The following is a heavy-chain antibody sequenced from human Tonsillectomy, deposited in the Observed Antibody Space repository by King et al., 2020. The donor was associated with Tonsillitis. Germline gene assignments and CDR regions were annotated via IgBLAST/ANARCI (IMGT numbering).Heavy chain of an antibody. CDR3: ASQERWGAFDI. J-gene: IGHJ3*02. CDR2: IYHCDSVT. V-gene: IGHV5-51*01. CDR1: GYIFTSYW. Sequence: EQLVQSGAEVKKPGEALKIYCKGSGYIFTSYWTGWVRQMPGKRLEGMGIIYHCDSVTRYSPSFQGQVTTSADKSISTAYLQWSSLKASDTAMYYCASQERWGAFDIWGQGTMVTVSS. D-gene: IGHD3-16*01.